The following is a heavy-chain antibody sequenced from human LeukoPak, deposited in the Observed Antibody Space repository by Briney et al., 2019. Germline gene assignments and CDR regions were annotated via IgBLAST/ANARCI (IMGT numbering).Heavy chain of an antibody. CDR3: AREYQYYYDSSGYDY. V-gene: IGHV3-21*01. CDR2: ISSSSSYI. J-gene: IGHJ4*02. Sequence: GGSLRLSCAASGFTFSSYSMNWVRQAPGKGLEWVSSISSSSSYIYYADSVKGRFTISRDNAKNSLYLQMNSLRAEDTAVYYCAREYQYYYDSSGYDYWGQGTLVTVSS. D-gene: IGHD3-22*01. CDR1: GFTFSSYS.